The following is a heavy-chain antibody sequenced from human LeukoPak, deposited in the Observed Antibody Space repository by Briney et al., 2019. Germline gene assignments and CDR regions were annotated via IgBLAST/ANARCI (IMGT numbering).Heavy chain of an antibody. CDR3: ARDGDYYDSSGYA. Sequence: GASVKVSCKASGYTFTDYYMHWVRQAPGQGFEWLGWINPNSGDTNYPEKFRGRVTMTRDTSISTAYMELSRLRSDDTAVYYCARDGDYYDSSGYAWGQGTLVAVSS. J-gene: IGHJ5*02. CDR1: GYTFTDYY. D-gene: IGHD3-22*01. V-gene: IGHV1-2*02. CDR2: INPNSGDT.